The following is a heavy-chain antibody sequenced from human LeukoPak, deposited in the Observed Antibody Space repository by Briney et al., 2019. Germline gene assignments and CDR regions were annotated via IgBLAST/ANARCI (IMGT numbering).Heavy chain of an antibody. CDR3: ARASYSYDINGWVPFDY. D-gene: IGHD3-22*01. Sequence: SETLSLTCTVSGGSISSSYYYWGWIRQPPGKGLEWIGTMYNSGSTDYNPSLESRVTISVDTSKNQFSLKLSSVTAADTAVYYCARASYSYDINGWVPFDYWGQGTLVTVSS. CDR1: GGSISSSYYY. V-gene: IGHV4-39*07. CDR2: MYNSGST. J-gene: IGHJ4*02.